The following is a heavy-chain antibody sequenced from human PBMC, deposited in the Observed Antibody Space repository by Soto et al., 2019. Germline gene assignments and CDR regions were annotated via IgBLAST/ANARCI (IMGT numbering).Heavy chain of an antibody. J-gene: IGHJ3*01. CDR2: INGGNGET. Sequence: QVQLVHSGAELKKPGASVKLSCKASGYTFRSYAVNWVRQAPGQRLEWMGWINGGNGETRYSQNCQGRVTITRDTSATTAYMELNSLISEDTAMYYCARELTGGFDAFDVWGLGTMVTVSS. CDR3: ARELTGGFDAFDV. CDR1: GYTFRSYA. V-gene: IGHV1-3*01. D-gene: IGHD7-27*01.